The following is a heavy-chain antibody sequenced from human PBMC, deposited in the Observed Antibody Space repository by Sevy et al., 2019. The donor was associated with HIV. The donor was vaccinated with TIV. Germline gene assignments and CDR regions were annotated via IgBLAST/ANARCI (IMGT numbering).Heavy chain of an antibody. J-gene: IGHJ6*02. Sequence: GGSLRLSCAASGFTFSGSAMHWVRQASGKGLEWVGRIRSKANSYATAYAASVKGRVTISRDDSKNTAYLQMNSLKTEDTAVYYCTSSNSSSWHDPYYYYYGMDVWGQGTTVTVSS. D-gene: IGHD6-13*01. CDR3: TSSNSSSWHDPYYYYYGMDV. V-gene: IGHV3-73*01. CDR2: IRSKANSYAT. CDR1: GFTFSGSA.